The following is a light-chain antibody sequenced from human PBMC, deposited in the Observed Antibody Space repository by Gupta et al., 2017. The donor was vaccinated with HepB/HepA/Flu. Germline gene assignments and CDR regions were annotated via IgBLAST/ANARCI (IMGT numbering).Light chain of an antibody. V-gene: IGLV3-1*01. J-gene: IGLJ3*02. CDR1: KLGNKY. Sequence: SYELTQPPSVSVSPGQTASITCSGDKLGNKYACWYQQKPGLSPLLVIYQDSKRPSGIPERFSGSNSGNTATLTISGTQAMDEADYYCQAWDSRTAVFGGGTKLTVL. CDR3: QAWDSRTAV. CDR2: QDS.